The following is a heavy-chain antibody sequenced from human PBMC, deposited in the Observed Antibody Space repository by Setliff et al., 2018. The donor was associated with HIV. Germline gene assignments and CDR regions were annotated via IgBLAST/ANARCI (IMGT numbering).Heavy chain of an antibody. CDR3: ASGSGYCRNGDCYIGVHKNPDKYFYDY. CDR1: GATFSNSA. J-gene: IGHJ4*02. Sequence: SVKVSCKASGATFSNSALTWVRRAPGQGLEWMGGSIPLFKTVNYAQKFHGRLTISTDELMTTAYMELSSLKSEDTAVYYCASGSGYCRNGDCYIGVHKNPDKYFYDYGGQGTLVTVS. CDR2: SIPLFKTV. D-gene: IGHD2-8*01. V-gene: IGHV1-69*05.